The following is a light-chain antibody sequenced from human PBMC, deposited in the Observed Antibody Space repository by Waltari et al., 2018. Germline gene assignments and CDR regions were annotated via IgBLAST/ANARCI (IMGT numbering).Light chain of an antibody. CDR2: DAF. V-gene: IGKV3-20*01. CDR3: QMYVRLPAT. CDR1: QSVGRS. Sequence: EIVLTQSPGPLSLSPGERVTLPCRASQSVGRSLAWYQQKPGQAPRLLIYDAFTRATGIADRFSGSGSGTDFSLTISRLDPEDFAVYYCQMYVRLPATFGQGTKVEIK. J-gene: IGKJ1*01.